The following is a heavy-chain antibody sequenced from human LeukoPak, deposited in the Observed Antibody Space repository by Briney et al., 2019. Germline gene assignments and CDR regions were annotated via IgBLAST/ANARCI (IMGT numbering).Heavy chain of an antibody. J-gene: IGHJ5*02. CDR2: ISGSGGST. CDR1: GFTFSSYA. CDR3: AKDLSPAAA. V-gene: IGHV3-23*01. D-gene: IGHD6-25*01. Sequence: PGGSLRLSCAASGFTFSSYAMSWVRQAPGKGLEWVSAISGSGGSTYYADSVKGRFTISRDNSQNTVSLQVNNLRDEDTAVYYCAKDLSPAAAWGQGTLVTVSS.